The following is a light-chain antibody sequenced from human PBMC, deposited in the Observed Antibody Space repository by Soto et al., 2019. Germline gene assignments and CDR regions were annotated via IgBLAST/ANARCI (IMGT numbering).Light chain of an antibody. Sequence: EIVLTQSPGTLSLSPGERATFSCRASQTVSQDYLAWFQHKPGQAPRLLMFSATSRAAGIPDRFSGSGSGTDFNLTISRLDPEDFSVYFCQQYGSSPQTFGQGTRLEIK. CDR1: QTVSQDY. V-gene: IGKV3-20*01. CDR2: SAT. CDR3: QQYGSSPQT. J-gene: IGKJ1*01.